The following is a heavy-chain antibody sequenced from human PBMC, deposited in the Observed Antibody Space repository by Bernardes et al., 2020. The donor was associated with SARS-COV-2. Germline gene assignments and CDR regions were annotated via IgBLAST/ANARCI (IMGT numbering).Heavy chain of an antibody. CDR1: GYTLTELS. CDR2: FDSEDGET. V-gene: IGHV1-24*01. D-gene: IGHD6-19*01. J-gene: IGHJ6*02. CDR3: ATAIAVAGTFVSYYYYYGMDV. Sequence: ASVKVSCKVSGYTLTELSMHWVRQAPGKGLEWMGGFDSEDGETIYAQKFEGRVTMTEDTSTDTAYMELSSLRSEDTAVYYCATAIAVAGTFVSYYYYYGMDVCGQGTTVTVSS.